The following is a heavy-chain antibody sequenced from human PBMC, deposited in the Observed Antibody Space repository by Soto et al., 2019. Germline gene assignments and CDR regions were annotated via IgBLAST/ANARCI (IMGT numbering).Heavy chain of an antibody. J-gene: IGHJ4*02. D-gene: IGHD3-10*01. CDR1: GGTFNKFA. V-gene: IGHV1-69*12. Sequence: QVQLVQSGAEVKMPGSSVKVSCKASGGTFNKFAFSWVRQAPGQGLEWMGALIPLFDTANYAQKFQGRVTITADESTTTDYMALSSLRSEDTAACYCARAKITEGRLSREDSWGQGTLVVVSS. CDR2: LIPLFDTA. CDR3: ARAKITEGRLSREDS.